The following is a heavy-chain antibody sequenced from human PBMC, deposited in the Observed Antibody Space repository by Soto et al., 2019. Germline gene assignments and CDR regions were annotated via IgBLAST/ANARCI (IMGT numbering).Heavy chain of an antibody. Sequence: QITLKESGPTLVKPTQTLTLTCTFSGFSLSTSGVGVGWIRQPPGKALEWLALVYWDDDKSYSPSLKSRLTITKHTSKNQVVLTMTSMDPVDTATYYCAQGKRVSFDYWGQGTLVTVSS. CDR1: GFSLSTSGVG. CDR3: AQGKRVSFDY. CDR2: VYWDDDK. D-gene: IGHD3-10*01. J-gene: IGHJ4*02. V-gene: IGHV2-5*02.